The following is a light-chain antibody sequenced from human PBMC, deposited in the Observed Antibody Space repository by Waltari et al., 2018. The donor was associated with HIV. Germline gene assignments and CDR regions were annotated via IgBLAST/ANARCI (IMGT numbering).Light chain of an antibody. CDR1: QSLLYSANNKNY. J-gene: IGKJ1*01. V-gene: IGKV4-1*01. CDR3: HQYFSAPWT. Sequence: IVMTQFPDSLAVSLGERATINCKSSQSLLYSANNKNYLAWSQQKPGQPPKLLIYWASTRESGVPDRFSGSGSGTDFTLTISSLQADDVAVYYCHQYFSAPWTFGQGTKVEIK. CDR2: WAS.